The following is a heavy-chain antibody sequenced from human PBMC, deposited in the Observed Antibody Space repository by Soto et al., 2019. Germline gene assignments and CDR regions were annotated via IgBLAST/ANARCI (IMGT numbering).Heavy chain of an antibody. D-gene: IGHD4-4*01. CDR2: ISYDGSNK. Sequence: QVQLVESGGGVVQPGRSLRLSCAASGFTFSSYAMHWVRQAPGKGLEWVAVISYDGSNKYNADSVKGRFTISRDNSKNTLYLQMNSLRAEDTAVYYCARFTVTTGDYGMGVWGQGTTVTVSS. CDR3: ARFTVTTGDYGMGV. V-gene: IGHV3-30-3*01. J-gene: IGHJ6*02. CDR1: GFTFSSYA.